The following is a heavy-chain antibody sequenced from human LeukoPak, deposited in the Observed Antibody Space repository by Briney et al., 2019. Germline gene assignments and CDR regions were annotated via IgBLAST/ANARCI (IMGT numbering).Heavy chain of an antibody. Sequence: PSETLSLTCTVSGDSISSYYWSWIRQPAGKGLEWIGRIYSTGSTNYSPSLKSRVTMSVDTSKNQFSLKLSSVTAADTAVYYCAREWDSLWFAGADVWGKGTTVTISS. J-gene: IGHJ6*04. D-gene: IGHD3-10*01. V-gene: IGHV4-4*07. CDR3: AREWDSLWFAGADV. CDR1: GDSISSYY. CDR2: IYSTGST.